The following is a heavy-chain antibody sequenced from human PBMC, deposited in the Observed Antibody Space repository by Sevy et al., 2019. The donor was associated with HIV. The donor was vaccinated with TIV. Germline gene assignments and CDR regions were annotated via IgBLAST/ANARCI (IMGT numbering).Heavy chain of an antibody. Sequence: GGSLRLSCAASGFTFSKAWMSWVRQAPGKGLEWVGRIKSNTDGGTTDYAEPVKGRFTISREDSKNTLYLQVNSMKTDDKAVYYCTTKKDFWSGYFYLDYWGQGTLVTVSS. CDR2: IKSNTDGGTT. V-gene: IGHV3-15*01. J-gene: IGHJ4*02. CDR1: GFTFSKAW. D-gene: IGHD3-3*01. CDR3: TTKKDFWSGYFYLDY.